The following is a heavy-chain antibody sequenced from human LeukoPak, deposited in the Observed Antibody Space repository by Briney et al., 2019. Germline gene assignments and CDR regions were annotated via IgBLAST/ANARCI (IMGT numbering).Heavy chain of an antibody. J-gene: IGHJ4*02. Sequence: GGSLRLSCAASGFTFSNYGIHWVRQAPGKGLEWVAVIWSDGINKYYVDSVKGRFTISRDNSKNTLYLQMNSLRADDTAVYYCARSAYSSSSYYFDYWGQGSLVTVSS. CDR3: ARSAYSSSSYYFDY. D-gene: IGHD6-13*01. V-gene: IGHV3-33*01. CDR2: IWSDGINK. CDR1: GFTFSNYG.